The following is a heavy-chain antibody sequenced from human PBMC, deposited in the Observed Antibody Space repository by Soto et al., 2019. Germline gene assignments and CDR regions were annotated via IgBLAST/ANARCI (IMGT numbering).Heavy chain of an antibody. J-gene: IGHJ3*02. CDR3: ARGQGYDVLEGSAFDI. Sequence: SVKVSCKASGGTFSSYAISWVRQAPGQGLEWMGGIIPIFGTANYAQKFQGRVTITADESTSTAYMELSSLRSEDTAVYYCARGQGYDVLEGSAFDIWGQGTMVTVSS. CDR2: IIPIFGTA. V-gene: IGHV1-69*13. CDR1: GGTFSSYA. D-gene: IGHD3-22*01.